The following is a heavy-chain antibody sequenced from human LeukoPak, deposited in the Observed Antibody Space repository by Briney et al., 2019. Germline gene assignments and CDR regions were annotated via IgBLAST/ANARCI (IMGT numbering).Heavy chain of an antibody. J-gene: IGHJ4*02. CDR3: AKDKALRYCGYDWDLDY. CDR1: GFTFDDYA. CDR2: ISWNSGSI. D-gene: IGHD5-12*01. V-gene: IGHV3-9*01. Sequence: QPGGSLRLSCAASGFTFDDYAMHWVRQAPGKGLEWVSGISWNSGSIGYADSVKGRFTISRDNAKNSLYLQMNSLRAEDTALYYCAKDKALRYCGYDWDLDYWGQGTLVTVSS.